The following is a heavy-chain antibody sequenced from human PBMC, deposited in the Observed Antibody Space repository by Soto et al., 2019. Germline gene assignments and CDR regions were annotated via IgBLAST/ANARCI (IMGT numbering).Heavy chain of an antibody. Sequence: VQLVESGGGLVQPGGSLRLSCAASGFTFSSYWMHWVRQAPGKGLVWVSRIKGDVTIANYADFVKGRFTISRDNAKNTLYLQIDSLRAEDTAVYYCARGIPGHYGFDVWGQGTMVTVSS. V-gene: IGHV3-74*01. CDR2: IKGDVTIA. D-gene: IGHD1-1*01. J-gene: IGHJ3*01. CDR3: ARGIPGHYGFDV. CDR1: GFTFSSYW.